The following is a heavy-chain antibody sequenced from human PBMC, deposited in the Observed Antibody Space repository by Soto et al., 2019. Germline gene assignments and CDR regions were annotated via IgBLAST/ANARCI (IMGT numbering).Heavy chain of an antibody. CDR1: GGSMRNDY. CDR2: IIYSGTTSFFP. J-gene: IGHJ4*02. V-gene: IGHV4-59*01. CDR3: AACEASSMILAPYYSDS. Sequence: PSETLSLTCAVSGGSMRNDYWTWFRQPPGKGLEWIGYIIYSGTTSFFPTYNPSLRSRVTSSEDTSKNQSSLKLLSVTTAVTAVYFCAACEASSMILAPYYSDSWGQGTLVTVSS. D-gene: IGHD3-10*01.